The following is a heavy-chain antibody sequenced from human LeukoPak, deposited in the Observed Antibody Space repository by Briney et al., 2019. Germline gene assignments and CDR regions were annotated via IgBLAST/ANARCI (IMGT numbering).Heavy chain of an antibody. J-gene: IGHJ4*02. CDR3: VAYCGTPSCYSLTDY. D-gene: IGHD2-2*01. CDR2: ISRDGAST. V-gene: IGHV3-64D*06. CDR1: GFTFRNYA. Sequence: GGSLSLSCAASGFTFRNYAMHWVRQAPGKGLEYVSAISRDGASTYYADSVKGRFTISRDFSKNTLYLQMGRLRIEDTAVYYCVAYCGTPSCYSLTDYWGQGALVTVSS.